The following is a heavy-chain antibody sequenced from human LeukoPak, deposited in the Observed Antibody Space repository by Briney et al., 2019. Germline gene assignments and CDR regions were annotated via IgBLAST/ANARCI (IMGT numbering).Heavy chain of an antibody. CDR3: ARVIETAAGSSFDY. CDR2: MSPNSGDT. Sequence: ASVKVSCKASGYTFTSYDFNWVRQATGQRPEWMGWMSPNSGDTGYAQKFQGRVTITADESTSTAYMELSSLRSEDTAVYYCARVIETAAGSSFDYWGQGTLVTVSS. V-gene: IGHV1-8*01. D-gene: IGHD6-13*01. CDR1: GYTFTSYD. J-gene: IGHJ4*02.